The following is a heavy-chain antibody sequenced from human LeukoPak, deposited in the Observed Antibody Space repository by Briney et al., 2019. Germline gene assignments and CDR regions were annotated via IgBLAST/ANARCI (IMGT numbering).Heavy chain of an antibody. CDR1: GGSISSYY. Sequence: SETLSLTCTVSGGSISSYYWSWIRQPPGKGLEWIGFISYSGSTNYNPSLKSRVTISVDTSKNQFSLKLSSVTAADTAVYYCARWEQQLVWDYWGQGTLVTVSS. CDR3: ARWEQQLVWDY. V-gene: IGHV4-59*12. D-gene: IGHD6-13*01. CDR2: ISYSGST. J-gene: IGHJ4*02.